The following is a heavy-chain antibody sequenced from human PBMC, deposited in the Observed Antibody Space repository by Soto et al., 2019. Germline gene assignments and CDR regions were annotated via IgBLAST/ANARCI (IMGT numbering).Heavy chain of an antibody. J-gene: IGHJ6*02. D-gene: IGHD2-2*01. CDR3: ARVDCSTTTCYYYGFDV. CDR1: GFDFSGYT. CDR2: ISYDGSDK. V-gene: IGHV3-30-3*01. Sequence: DLDESGGGVVQPGGSLRLSCAGSGFDFSGYTIHWVRQAPGKGLEWVAVISYDGSDKYYADSVKGRFTISRDNAKKTLYLQMNSLRIEDTAVYYCARVDCSTTTCYYYGFDVWGQGTTVTVSS.